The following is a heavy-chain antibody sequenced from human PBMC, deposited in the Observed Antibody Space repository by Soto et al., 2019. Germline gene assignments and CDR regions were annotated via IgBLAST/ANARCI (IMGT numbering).Heavy chain of an antibody. CDR2: ISGSGGST. CDR1: GFTFISYA. J-gene: IGHJ5*02. V-gene: IGHV3-23*01. D-gene: IGHD2-2*01. CDR3: AKDQDIVVVTDDIGFDP. Sequence: LRLSCAASGFTFISYAMSGVRQAPVKGLEWVSAISGSGGSTYYADSVKGRFTISRDNSKNTLYLQMNSLRAEDTAVYYCAKDQDIVVVTDDIGFDPWGQGTLVTVSS.